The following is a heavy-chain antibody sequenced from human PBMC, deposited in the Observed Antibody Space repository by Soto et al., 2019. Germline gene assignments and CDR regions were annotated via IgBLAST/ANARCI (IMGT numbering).Heavy chain of an antibody. CDR2: ISAYNGNT. Sequence: ASVKVSCKASGYTFRNFGISWVRQVPGQEFEWMGWISAYNGNTFSAQKVQDRLTMTTDKSTTTAYLELSGLRSEDTAIYYCTIAAYCSGATCYSGYNWFHPWGQGSLVTVSS. CDR1: GYTFRNFG. J-gene: IGHJ5*02. V-gene: IGHV1-18*01. D-gene: IGHD2-2*01. CDR3: TIAAYCSGATCYSGYNWFHP.